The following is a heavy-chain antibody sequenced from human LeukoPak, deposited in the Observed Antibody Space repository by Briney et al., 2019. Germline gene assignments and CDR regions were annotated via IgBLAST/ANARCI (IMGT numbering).Heavy chain of an antibody. CDR3: ARVLLSNYDFWSGYSNWFDP. J-gene: IGHJ5*02. V-gene: IGHV4-59*01. CDR2: IYYSGST. D-gene: IGHD3-3*01. CDR1: GGSISSYY. Sequence: SETLSLTCTVSGGSISSYYWSWTRQPPGKGLEWIGYIYYSGSTNYNPSLKSRVTISVDTSKNQFSLKLSSVTAADTAVYYCARVLLSNYDFWSGYSNWFDPWGQGTLVTVSS.